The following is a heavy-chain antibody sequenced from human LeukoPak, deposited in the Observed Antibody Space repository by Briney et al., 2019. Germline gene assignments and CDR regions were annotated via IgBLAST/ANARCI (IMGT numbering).Heavy chain of an antibody. J-gene: IGHJ3*02. D-gene: IGHD3-22*01. V-gene: IGHV4-38-2*02. CDR1: GYSISSGYY. Sequence: SETLSLTCTVSGYSISSGYYWDWIRQPPGKGLEWIGTLSHSGSSYYNPSLKSRVTISVDTSKNQFSLKLSSVTAADTAVYYCARVEYYYDSSGSIRGAFDIWGQGTMVTVSS. CDR2: LSHSGSS. CDR3: ARVEYYYDSSGSIRGAFDI.